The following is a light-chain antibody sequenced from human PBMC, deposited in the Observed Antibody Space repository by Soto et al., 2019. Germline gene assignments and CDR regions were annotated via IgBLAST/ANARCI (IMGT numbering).Light chain of an antibody. CDR3: TQDTYWPRLT. CDR1: QSLVYSDGNTY. Sequence: DVVMTQSPLSLPVTLGQPASISCRSSQSLVYSDGNTYLNWFHQRPGQSPRRLIYKVSNRDSGVPDRFSGSGSGTDFTLKISRVEAEDVGVYYCTQDTYWPRLTFGGGTKVEIK. V-gene: IGKV2-30*01. J-gene: IGKJ4*01. CDR2: KVS.